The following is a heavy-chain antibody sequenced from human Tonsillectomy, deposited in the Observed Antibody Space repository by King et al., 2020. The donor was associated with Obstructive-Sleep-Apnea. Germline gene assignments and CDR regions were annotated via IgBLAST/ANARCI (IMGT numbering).Heavy chain of an antibody. D-gene: IGHD6-13*01. V-gene: IGHV3-30*03. CDR1: GFTFSNYG. CDR3: GGYHWCDP. J-gene: IGHJ5*02. Sequence: QLVQSGGGVVQPGRSLRLSCAASGFTFSNYGMHWVRQAPGEGLEWVAIISYDGSDKYYADSLKGRFTISRDNSKSTLYLQMNSLRPEDTADYYCGGYHWCDPCGQGTLVTVSS. CDR2: ISYDGSDK.